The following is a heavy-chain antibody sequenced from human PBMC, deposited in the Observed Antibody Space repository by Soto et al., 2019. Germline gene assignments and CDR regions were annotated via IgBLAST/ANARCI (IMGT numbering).Heavy chain of an antibody. V-gene: IGHV1-2*04. CDR2: INPNSGGT. Sequence: EASVKVSCKASGYTFTGYYMHWVRQAPGQGLEWMGWINPNSGGTNYAQKFQGWVTMTRDTSISTAYMELSSLRSDDTAVYYCARGPPYCSSTSCSIIPYYYYYYMDVWGKGTTVTVSS. CDR1: GYTFTGYY. J-gene: IGHJ6*03. CDR3: ARGPPYCSSTSCSIIPYYYYYYMDV. D-gene: IGHD2-2*01.